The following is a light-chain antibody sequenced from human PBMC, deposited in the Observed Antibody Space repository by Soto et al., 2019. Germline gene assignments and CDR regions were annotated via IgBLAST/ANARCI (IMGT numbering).Light chain of an antibody. J-gene: IGKJ4*01. CDR2: AAS. CDR1: QSVSSN. Sequence: EIVMTQSPATLSVSPGEGATLSCRASQSVSSNLAWYQQKPGQAPRLLIYAASTRAPGIPARFRASGSGTEFTLPITSLQFEDFAVYYCQQQNIWPPLPFGGGTRVEI. V-gene: IGKV3-15*01. CDR3: QQQNIWPPLP.